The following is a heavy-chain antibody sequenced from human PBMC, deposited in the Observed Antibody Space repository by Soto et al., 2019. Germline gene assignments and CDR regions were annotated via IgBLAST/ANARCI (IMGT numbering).Heavy chain of an antibody. Sequence: QVQLVQSGAEVKNPGASVKVSCKASGYTFTGYYIHWVRQAPGQWLEWVGWINPNNGGTSYAQKFQGGVTMTRDTSISTAYMELSRLRSDDTAVYYCARERFGLFYFDYWGQGTLVTVSS. D-gene: IGHD3-10*01. CDR2: INPNNGGT. J-gene: IGHJ4*02. CDR3: ARERFGLFYFDY. V-gene: IGHV1-2*02. CDR1: GYTFTGYY.